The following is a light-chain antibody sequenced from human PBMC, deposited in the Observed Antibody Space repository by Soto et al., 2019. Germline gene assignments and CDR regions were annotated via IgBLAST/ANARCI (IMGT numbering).Light chain of an antibody. V-gene: IGKV1-5*01. CDR3: QRYNSYSRT. Sequence: DIQMTQSPSTLSATAGDRVTITCRASQSISSWLAWYQHKPGKAPKLLIYDASNLDSGVPSRFSGSGSGTEFTLTISSLQPDDFATYYCQRYNSYSRTFGQGTKVDIK. J-gene: IGKJ1*01. CDR2: DAS. CDR1: QSISSW.